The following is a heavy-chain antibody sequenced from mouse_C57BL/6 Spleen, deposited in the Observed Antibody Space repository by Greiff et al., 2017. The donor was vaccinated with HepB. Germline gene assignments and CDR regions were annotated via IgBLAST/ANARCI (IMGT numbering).Heavy chain of an antibody. CDR2: IDPENGDT. Sequence: EVQLQESGAELVRPGASVKLSCTASGFNIKDDYMHWVKQRPEQGLEWIGWIDPENGDTEYASKFQGKATITADTSSNTAYLQLSSLTSEDTAVYYCTTPYYSNFHAMDYWGQGTSVTVSS. J-gene: IGHJ4*01. CDR3: TTPYYSNFHAMDY. V-gene: IGHV14-4*01. D-gene: IGHD2-5*01. CDR1: GFNIKDDY.